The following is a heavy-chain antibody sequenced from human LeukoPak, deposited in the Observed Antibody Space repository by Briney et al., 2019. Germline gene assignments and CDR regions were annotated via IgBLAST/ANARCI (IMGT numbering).Heavy chain of an antibody. J-gene: IGHJ4*02. CDR2: IYPADSDT. D-gene: IGHD5-12*01. Sequence: GESLKISCRGFGYTFANSWIGWVRQMPGKGLEWMGIIYPADSDTRYSPSFQGQVTISADKSIITAYLQWNSLKASDTAMYYCARSGYSGYEGDYWGQGTLVTVSS. CDR1: GYTFANSW. V-gene: IGHV5-51*01. CDR3: ARSGYSGYEGDY.